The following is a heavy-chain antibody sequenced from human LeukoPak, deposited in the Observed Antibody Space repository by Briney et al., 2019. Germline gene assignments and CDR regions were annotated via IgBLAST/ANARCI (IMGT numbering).Heavy chain of an antibody. CDR1: GGTFSSYT. J-gene: IGHJ3*02. CDR2: IIPILGIA. V-gene: IGHV1-69*02. D-gene: IGHD3-3*01. CDR3: ASIYDFWSGYLGHDALDI. Sequence: SVKVSCKASGGTFSSYTISWVRQAPGQGLEWMGRIIPILGIANYAQKFQGRVTITADKSTSTAYMELSSLRSEDTAVYYCASIYDFWSGYLGHDALDIWGQGTMVTVSS.